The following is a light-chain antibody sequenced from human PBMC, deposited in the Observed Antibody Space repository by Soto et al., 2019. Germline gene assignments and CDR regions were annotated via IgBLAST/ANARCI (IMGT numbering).Light chain of an antibody. CDR1: RSDVGGFNY. Sequence: QSALTQPASVSGSPGQSITISCTGTRSDVGGFNYVSWYQQHPGKAPKLMIYDVSDRPSGISIRFSGSKSANTASLTISGLQAEDEAEYYCSSYTSSSTLWLFGGGTKLTVL. CDR3: SSYTSSSTLWL. CDR2: DVS. V-gene: IGLV2-14*03. J-gene: IGLJ2*01.